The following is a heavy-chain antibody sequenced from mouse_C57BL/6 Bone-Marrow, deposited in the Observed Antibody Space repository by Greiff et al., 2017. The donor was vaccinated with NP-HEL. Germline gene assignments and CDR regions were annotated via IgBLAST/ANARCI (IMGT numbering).Heavy chain of an antibody. V-gene: IGHV2-2*01. CDR2: IWSGGST. D-gene: IGHD2-13*01. Sequence: VQLVESGPGLVQPSQSLSITCTVSGFSLTSYGVHWVRQSPGKGLEWLGVIWSGGSTDYNAAFISRLSISKDNSKSQVFFKMNSLQADDTAIYYCATSDRGAYWGQGTLVTVSA. CDR1: GFSLTSYG. CDR3: ATSDRGAY. J-gene: IGHJ3*01.